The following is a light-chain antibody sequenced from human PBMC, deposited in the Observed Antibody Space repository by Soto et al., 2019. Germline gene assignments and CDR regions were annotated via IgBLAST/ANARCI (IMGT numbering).Light chain of an antibody. Sequence: QAVVTQPPSMSGAPGQSVTISCTGSSSNIGAGYDVHWYQQLPGTAPKLLIYGNSNRPSGVPDRFSGSKSGTSASLAITGLQAEDEADYYCQSYDSSLSGSWVFGGGTQLTVL. V-gene: IGLV1-40*01. CDR2: GNS. CDR3: QSYDSSLSGSWV. J-gene: IGLJ2*01. CDR1: SSNIGAGYD.